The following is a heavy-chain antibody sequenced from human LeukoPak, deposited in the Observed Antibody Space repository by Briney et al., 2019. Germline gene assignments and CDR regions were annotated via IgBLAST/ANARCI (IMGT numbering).Heavy chain of an antibody. V-gene: IGHV5-51*01. CDR1: GYSFTGYW. CDR3: ARGYKYYYDSSGYYLGY. Sequence: GESLKISCKGSGYSFTGYWIGWVRQMPGKGLEWMGIIYPGDSDTRYSPSFQGQVTISADRSISTAYLQWSSLKASDTAMYYCARGYKYYYDSSGYYLGYWGQGTLVTVSS. D-gene: IGHD3-22*01. J-gene: IGHJ4*02. CDR2: IYPGDSDT.